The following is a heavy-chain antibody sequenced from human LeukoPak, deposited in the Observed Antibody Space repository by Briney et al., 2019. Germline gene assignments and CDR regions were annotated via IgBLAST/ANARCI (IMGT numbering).Heavy chain of an antibody. J-gene: IGHJ4*02. V-gene: IGHV1-18*01. CDR3: ARLGGGKYDSSGYYSYYFDY. D-gene: IGHD3-22*01. CDR1: GYTFTSYG. Sequence: ASVKVSCKASGYTFTSYGISWVRQAPGQGLEWMGWISACNGNTNYAQKLQGRVTMTTDTSTSTAYMELRSLRSDDTAVYYCARLGGGKYDSSGYYSYYFDYWGQGTLVTVSS. CDR2: ISACNGNT.